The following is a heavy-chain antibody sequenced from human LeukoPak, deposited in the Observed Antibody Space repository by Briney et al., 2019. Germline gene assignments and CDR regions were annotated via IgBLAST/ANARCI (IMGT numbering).Heavy chain of an antibody. Sequence: SETLSLTCTVSGGSISSYYWSWIRQPPGKGLEWIGYMYYRGRTNYNPSLNSRVTIPVDTSKNPFSLKLSFVTAADTAVYYCASLYSGSYDTGSFDYFNYWGQGTLVTVSS. D-gene: IGHD1-26*01. CDR3: ASLYSGSYDTGSFDYFNY. CDR1: GGSISSYY. J-gene: IGHJ4*02. CDR2: MYYRGRT. V-gene: IGHV4-59*01.